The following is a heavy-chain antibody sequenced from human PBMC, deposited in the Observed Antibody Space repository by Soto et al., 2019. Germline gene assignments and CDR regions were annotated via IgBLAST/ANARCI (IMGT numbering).Heavy chain of an antibody. Sequence: ASVKVSCKASGYTFTSYAMHWVRQAPGQRLEWMGWINAGNGNTKYSQKFQGGVTITRDTSASTAYMELSSLRSEDTAVYYCARGKQWLDYYGMDVRGQGTTVTVSS. J-gene: IGHJ6*02. CDR2: INAGNGNT. CDR1: GYTFTSYA. V-gene: IGHV1-3*01. CDR3: ARGKQWLDYYGMDV. D-gene: IGHD6-19*01.